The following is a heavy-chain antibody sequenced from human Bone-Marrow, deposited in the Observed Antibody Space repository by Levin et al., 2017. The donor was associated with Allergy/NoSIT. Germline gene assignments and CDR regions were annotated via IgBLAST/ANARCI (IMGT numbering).Heavy chain of an antibody. D-gene: IGHD2-21*02. CDR2: IYYNGST. Sequence: SETLSLTCTVSGDSISGYYWSWIRQPPGKELEWIGYIYYNGSTNYNPSLKSRVTMSVDTSKNQFSLKLNSVTAADTAVYYCARGRCGGDCEVSSISSIRFDPWGQGTLVTVSS. CDR3: ARGRCGGDCEVSSISSIRFDP. V-gene: IGHV4-59*01. J-gene: IGHJ5*02. CDR1: GDSISGYY.